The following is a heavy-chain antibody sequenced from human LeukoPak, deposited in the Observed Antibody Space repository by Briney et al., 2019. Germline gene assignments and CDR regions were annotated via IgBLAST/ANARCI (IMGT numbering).Heavy chain of an antibody. Sequence: PSETLSLTCTVSGGSISSYYWSWIRQPPGKGLEWIGYIYYGGSTNYNPSLKSRVTISVDTSKNQFSLKLSFVTAADTAVYYCASMDCSSTSCLLVYWGQGTLVTVSP. D-gene: IGHD2-2*01. CDR2: IYYGGST. J-gene: IGHJ4*02. CDR1: GGSISSYY. CDR3: ASMDCSSTSCLLVY. V-gene: IGHV4-59*01.